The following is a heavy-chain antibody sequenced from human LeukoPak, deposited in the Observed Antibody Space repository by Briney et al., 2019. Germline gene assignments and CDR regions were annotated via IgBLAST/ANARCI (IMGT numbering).Heavy chain of an antibody. CDR2: ISSSGSTI. CDR3: ARDQGIAAAGTGFFNGMDV. D-gene: IGHD6-13*01. Sequence: GGSLRLSCAASGFTFSSYWMSWVRQAPGKGLEWVSYISSSGSTIYYADSVKGRFTISRDNAKHSLYLQMNSLRAEDTAVYYCARDQGIAAAGTGFFNGMDVWGQGTTVTVSS. V-gene: IGHV3-48*04. CDR1: GFTFSSYW. J-gene: IGHJ6*02.